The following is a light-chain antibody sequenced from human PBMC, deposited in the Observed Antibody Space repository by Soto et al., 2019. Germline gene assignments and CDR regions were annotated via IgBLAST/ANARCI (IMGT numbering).Light chain of an antibody. V-gene: IGKV1-5*03. CDR3: QHYDSDSPT. Sequence: DIQMTQSPSTLSASVGDRVTITCRASQSISTWLAWYKQEPGKAPTLLIQKASSLQSGLPARFSGSGSGTDCTLTISSLHPEDCATYNIQHYDSDSPTFGQGTMVQLK. CDR1: QSISTW. CDR2: KAS. J-gene: IGKJ1*01.